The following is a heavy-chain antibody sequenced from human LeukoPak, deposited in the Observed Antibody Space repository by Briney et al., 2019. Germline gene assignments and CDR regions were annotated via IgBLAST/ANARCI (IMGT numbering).Heavy chain of an antibody. CDR2: ISGSGGST. V-gene: IGHV3-23*01. Sequence: GGSLRLSCAASGFTFSSYAMSWVRQAPGRGLEWVSTISGSGGSTYYADSVKGRFTISRDNSENTLYLQMNSLRAEDSAVYYCARDRNYFEALHRSYWGQGTLVTVSS. CDR3: ARDRNYFEALHRSY. CDR1: GFTFSSYA. D-gene: IGHD3-10*01. J-gene: IGHJ4*02.